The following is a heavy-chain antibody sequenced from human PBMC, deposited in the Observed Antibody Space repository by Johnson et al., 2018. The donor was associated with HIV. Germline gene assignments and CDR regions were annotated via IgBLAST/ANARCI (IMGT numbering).Heavy chain of an antibody. CDR2: IRYDGSNK. Sequence: QVQLVESGGGVVQPGGSLRLSCAASGFTFSSYGMHWVRQAPGKGLEWVAFIRYDGSNKYYADSVKARFTIFRDNAKSSLYLQINSLRVEDTAIYYCARRIVVGYHALDFWGQGTVVSVPS. V-gene: IGHV3-30*02. D-gene: IGHD2-15*01. J-gene: IGHJ3*01. CDR3: ARRIVVGYHALDF. CDR1: GFTFSSYG.